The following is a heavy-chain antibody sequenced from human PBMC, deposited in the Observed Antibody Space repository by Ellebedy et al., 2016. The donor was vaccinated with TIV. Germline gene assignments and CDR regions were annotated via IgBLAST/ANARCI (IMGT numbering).Heavy chain of an antibody. V-gene: IGHV1-69*13. CDR3: ARVFSTNWYYFDP. D-gene: IGHD1-7*01. CDR2: IIPIFGTA. J-gene: IGHJ5*02. CDR1: GGTFGNYA. Sequence: AASVKVSCKASGGTFGNYAINWVRQAPGQGLEWMGGIIPIFGTANYAQNFQGRVTFTADESTNTAYMELSSLRSEDTAIYYCARVFSTNWYYFDPWGQGTPVTVSS.